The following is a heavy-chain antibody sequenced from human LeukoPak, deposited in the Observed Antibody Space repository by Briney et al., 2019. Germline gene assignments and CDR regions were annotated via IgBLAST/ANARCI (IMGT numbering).Heavy chain of an antibody. CDR2: ISSTGYTI. CDR1: GFTFSNYE. CDR3: ASLLNWNDFDY. V-gene: IGHV3-48*03. Sequence: PGGSLRLSCAAPGFTFSNYEMNWVRQAPGMGLEWISYISSTGYTIYYADSVKGRFTISRDNAKNSLYLQMNSLRAEDTAVYYCASLLNWNDFDYWGQGALVTVSS. D-gene: IGHD1-20*01. J-gene: IGHJ4*02.